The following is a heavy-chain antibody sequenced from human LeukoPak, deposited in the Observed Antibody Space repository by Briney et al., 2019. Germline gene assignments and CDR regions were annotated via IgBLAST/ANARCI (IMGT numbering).Heavy chain of an antibody. CDR1: GFTFSSYA. CDR2: ISYDGSNK. D-gene: IGHD2-2*02. J-gene: IGHJ4*02. CDR3: ARELPAAIGDY. V-gene: IGHV3-30-3*01. Sequence: GGSLRLSCAASGFTFSSYAMHWVRQAPGKGLEWVAVISYDGSNKYYADSVKGRFTISRDNSKNTLYLQVNSLRAEDTAVYYCARELPAAIGDYWGQGTLVTVSS.